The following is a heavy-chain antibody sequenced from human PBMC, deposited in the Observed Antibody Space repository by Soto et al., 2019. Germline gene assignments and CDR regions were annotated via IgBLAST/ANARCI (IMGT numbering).Heavy chain of an antibody. J-gene: IGHJ4*02. D-gene: IGHD2-2*01. CDR2: ISWNSGSI. CDR1: GFTFDDYA. Sequence: EVQLVESGGGLVQPGRSLRLSCAASGFTFDDYAMHWVRQAPGKGLEWVSGISWNSGSIGYADSVKGRFTISRDNAKNSLHLQMNRLRAEDTAFYYCAKGFSRYFDYWGQGALVAVSS. V-gene: IGHV3-9*01. CDR3: AKGFSRYFDY.